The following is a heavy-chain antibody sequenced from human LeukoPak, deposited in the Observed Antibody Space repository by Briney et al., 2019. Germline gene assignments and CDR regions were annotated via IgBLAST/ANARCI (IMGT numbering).Heavy chain of an antibody. D-gene: IGHD3-9*01. CDR1: GGSISSSNW. V-gene: IGHV4-4*02. J-gene: IGHJ4*01. CDR2: IYHSGST. Sequence: SETLSLTCAVSGGSISSSNWWSWARQPPGKGLEWIGEIYHSGSTNYNPSLKSRVTISVDKSKSQFSLKLSSVTAADTAVYYCARDRLSLTGYGHFDYWGQGTLVTVSS. CDR3: ARDRLSLTGYGHFDY.